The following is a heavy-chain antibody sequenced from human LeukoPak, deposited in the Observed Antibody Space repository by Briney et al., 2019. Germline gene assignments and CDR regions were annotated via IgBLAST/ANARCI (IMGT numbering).Heavy chain of an antibody. V-gene: IGHV4-34*01. D-gene: IGHD1-26*01. CDR3: AKNGQSGFSFDP. Sequence: PSETLSLTCAVYGESLNGHYWSWIRQSPGKGLEWIGEGNERGGTKFNPSLKSRVTISADTSKNQFSLKLSSVTAADTAVYHCAKNGQSGFSFDPWGRGTLVTVSS. J-gene: IGHJ5*02. CDR2: GNERGGT. CDR1: GESLNGHY.